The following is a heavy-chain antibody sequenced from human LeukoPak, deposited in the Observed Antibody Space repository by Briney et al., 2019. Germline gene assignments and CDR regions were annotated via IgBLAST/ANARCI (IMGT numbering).Heavy chain of an antibody. D-gene: IGHD3-22*01. Sequence: PSQTLSLTCTVSAGSISSGSYYWSWIRQPAGKGLEWIGRICTSGSTNYNPSLKSRVTISVDTSKNQFSLKLSSVTAADTAVYYCAREPAYYYDSSGYYPPGPYNWFDPWGQGTLVTVSS. V-gene: IGHV4-61*02. CDR2: ICTSGST. CDR1: AGSISSGSYY. J-gene: IGHJ5*02. CDR3: AREPAYYYDSSGYYPPGPYNWFDP.